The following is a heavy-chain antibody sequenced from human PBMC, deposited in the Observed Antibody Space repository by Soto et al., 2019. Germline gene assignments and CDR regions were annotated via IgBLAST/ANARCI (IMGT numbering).Heavy chain of an antibody. Sequence: SVKVSCKASGGTFSSYAISWARQAPGQGLEWMGGIIPIFGTANYAQKFQGRVTITADESTSTAYMELSSLRSEDTAVYYCARVTVLNYYDSSGYADYWGQGTLVTVSS. V-gene: IGHV1-69*13. D-gene: IGHD3-22*01. CDR2: IIPIFGTA. CDR3: ARVTVLNYYDSSGYADY. CDR1: GGTFSSYA. J-gene: IGHJ4*02.